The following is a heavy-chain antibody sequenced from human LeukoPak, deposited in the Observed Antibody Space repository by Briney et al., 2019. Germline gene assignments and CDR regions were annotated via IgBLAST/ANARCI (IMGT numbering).Heavy chain of an antibody. Sequence: ASVKVSCNASGYTFTSYGISWVRQAPGQGLEWMGWISAYNGNTNYAQKLQGRVTMTTDTSTSTAYMELRSLRSHDTAVYYCASYSSGWYFDYWGQGTLVTVSS. J-gene: IGHJ4*02. V-gene: IGHV1-18*01. CDR2: ISAYNGNT. CDR1: GYTFTSYG. D-gene: IGHD6-19*01. CDR3: ASYSSGWYFDY.